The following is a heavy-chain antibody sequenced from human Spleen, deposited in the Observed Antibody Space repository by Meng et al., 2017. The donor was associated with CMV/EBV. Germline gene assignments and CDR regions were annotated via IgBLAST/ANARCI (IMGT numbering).Heavy chain of an antibody. V-gene: IGHV3-66*02. J-gene: IGHJ5*02. CDR1: FTVSSNY. Sequence: FTVSSNYMSWVRQAPGKGLEWVSVIYSGGSTYYADSVKGRFTISRDNSKNTLYPQMNSLRAEDTAVYYCARKPPYYYDTSGSFGFDPWGQGTRVTVSS. CDR3: ARKPPYYYDTSGSFGFDP. D-gene: IGHD3-22*01. CDR2: IYSGGST.